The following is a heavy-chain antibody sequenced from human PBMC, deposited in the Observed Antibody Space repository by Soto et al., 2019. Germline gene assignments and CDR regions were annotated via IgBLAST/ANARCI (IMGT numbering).Heavy chain of an antibody. CDR1: GGTFSSYT. J-gene: IGHJ5*02. Sequence: QVQLVQSGAEVKKPGSSVKVSCKASGGTFSSYTISWVRQAPGQGLEWMGRIIPILGIANYAQKFQGRVTITADKSTSTAYMALSSLRSEDTAVYYCARDPPYSSSSYRFDPWGQGTLVTVSS. CDR3: ARDPPYSSSSYRFDP. V-gene: IGHV1-69*08. CDR2: IIPILGIA. D-gene: IGHD6-6*01.